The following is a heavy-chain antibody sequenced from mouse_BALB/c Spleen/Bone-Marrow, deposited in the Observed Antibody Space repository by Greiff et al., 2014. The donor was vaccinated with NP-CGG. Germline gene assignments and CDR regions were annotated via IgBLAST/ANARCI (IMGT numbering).Heavy chain of an antibody. CDR3: ARGGVRGKDYFDY. CDR2: ILPGSGST. CDR1: GYTFSSYW. V-gene: IGHV1-9*01. D-gene: IGHD2-14*01. J-gene: IGHJ2*01. Sequence: QVQLQQPGAELMKPGASAKISCKAPGYTFSSYWIEWVKQRPGHGLEWIGEILPGSGSTNYNEKFKGEATFTADTSSNTAYMQLSSLTSEDSAVYYCARGGVRGKDYFDYWGQGTTLTVSS.